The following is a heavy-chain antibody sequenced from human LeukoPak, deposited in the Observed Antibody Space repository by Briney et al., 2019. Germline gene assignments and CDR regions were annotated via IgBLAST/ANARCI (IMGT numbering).Heavy chain of an antibody. D-gene: IGHD6-19*01. V-gene: IGHV3-74*01. Sequence: GGSLRPSCAASGFTFSSYWMHWVRQAPGKGLVWVSRINHDGSSTSYADYVNGRFTISRDNAKNMVYLQMNSLRADDTAVYYCARILDSAWGELGYWGQGTLVTVSS. J-gene: IGHJ4*02. CDR1: GFTFSSYW. CDR3: ARILDSAWGELGY. CDR2: INHDGSST.